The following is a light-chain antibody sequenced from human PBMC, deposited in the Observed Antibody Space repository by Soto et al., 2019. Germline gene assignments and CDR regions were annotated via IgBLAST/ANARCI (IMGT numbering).Light chain of an antibody. CDR1: QSVRSN. CDR2: DAS. CDR3: HQYGYLGT. J-gene: IGKJ1*01. Sequence: EIVMTHSQATLSVSPGERATLFFRTSQSVRSNLAWYQQKPGQAPRLLIYDASIRATDIPDRFTGSGSGTDFTLTISRLEPEDFAVYYRHQYGYLGTFGQGTKVDI. V-gene: IGKV3D-15*01.